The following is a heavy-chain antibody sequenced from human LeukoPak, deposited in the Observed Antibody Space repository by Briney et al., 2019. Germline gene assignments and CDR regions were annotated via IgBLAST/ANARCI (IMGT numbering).Heavy chain of an antibody. CDR2: IYYSGST. D-gene: IGHD6-13*01. CDR3: ASYSSSWYTDY. CDR1: GGSISSSSYY. V-gene: IGHV4-39*01. J-gene: IGHJ4*02. Sequence: SETLSLTCTVSGGSISSSSYYWGWIRQPPGKGLEWIGSIYYSGSTYYNPSLKSRVTISVDTSKNQFSLKLSPVTAADTAVYYCASYSSSWYTDYWGQGTLVTVSS.